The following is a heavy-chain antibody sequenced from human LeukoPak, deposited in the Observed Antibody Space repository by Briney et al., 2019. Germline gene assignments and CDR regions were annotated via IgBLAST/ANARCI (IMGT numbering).Heavy chain of an antibody. D-gene: IGHD6-25*01. CDR3: ARDGAADDAFDI. Sequence: PSETLSLTCTVSGGSISSGGYYWSWIRQPPGKGLEWIGYIYHSGSTYYNPSLKSRVTISVDRSKNQFSLKLSSVTAADTAVYYCARDGAADDAFDIWGQGTMVTVSS. J-gene: IGHJ3*02. CDR1: GGSISSGGYY. V-gene: IGHV4-30-2*01. CDR2: IYHSGST.